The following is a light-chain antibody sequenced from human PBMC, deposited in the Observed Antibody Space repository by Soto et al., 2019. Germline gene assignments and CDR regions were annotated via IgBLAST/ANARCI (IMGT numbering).Light chain of an antibody. CDR2: EVS. CDR1: SSDVGGYNC. CDR3: SSYAGSIYV. J-gene: IGLJ1*01. V-gene: IGLV2-8*01. Sequence: QSALTQPPSASGSPGQSVTISCTGTSSDVGGYNCVSWYQQHPGKAPKLMIYEVSKRPSGVPDRFSGSKSGNTASLTVSGLQAEDEADYYRSSYAGSIYVFGTGTKLTVL.